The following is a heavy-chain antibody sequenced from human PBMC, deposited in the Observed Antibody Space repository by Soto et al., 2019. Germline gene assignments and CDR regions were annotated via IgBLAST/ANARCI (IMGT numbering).Heavy chain of an antibody. CDR2: ISAYNGNT. CDR3: WGPTVGGNALFDY. J-gene: IGHJ4*02. Sequence: QVQLVQSGAEVKKPGASVKVSCKASGYTFTSYGISWVRQAPGQGLEWMGWISAYNGNTNYAQKLQGRVTMTTDTSTINGHQETRRLRSGRNAVVYWWGPTVGGNALFDYRGQGTLVTVSS. D-gene: IGHD6-19*01. V-gene: IGHV1-18*01. CDR1: GYTFTSYG.